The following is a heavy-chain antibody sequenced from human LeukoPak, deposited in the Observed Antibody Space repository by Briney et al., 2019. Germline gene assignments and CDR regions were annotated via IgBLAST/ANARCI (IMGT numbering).Heavy chain of an antibody. CDR3: ARGFRSSSWYFDY. CDR2: ISTTGFTI. CDR1: QFTFSNYE. V-gene: IGHV3-48*03. Sequence: PGGSLRLSCAASQFTFSNYEMNWVRQAPGKGLEWVSSISTTGFTIYYADSVKGRFTISRDNAKNTLYLQMNSLRTEDTAVYYCARGFRSSSWYFDYWGQGTLVTVSS. D-gene: IGHD6-13*01. J-gene: IGHJ4*02.